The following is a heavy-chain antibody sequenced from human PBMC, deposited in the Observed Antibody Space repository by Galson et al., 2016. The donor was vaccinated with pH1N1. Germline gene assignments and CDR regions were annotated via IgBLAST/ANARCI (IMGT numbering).Heavy chain of an antibody. D-gene: IGHD1-26*01. J-gene: IGHJ4*02. CDR3: ARRQVGGTGTFDS. Sequence: TLSLTCTVSGGSISSSSYYWGWIRQPPGKGLERIGSLYYSGSTYYTASLKSRVTIYVDTSKNQFSLKLNSVTAADTAVYYCARRQVGGTGTFDSWGQGTLVTVSS. CDR2: LYYSGST. V-gene: IGHV4-39*01. CDR1: GGSISSSSYY.